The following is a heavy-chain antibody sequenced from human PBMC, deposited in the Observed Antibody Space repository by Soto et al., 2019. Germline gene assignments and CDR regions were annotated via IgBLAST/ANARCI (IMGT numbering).Heavy chain of an antibody. CDR3: VRHHIVATPRGWFDP. J-gene: IGHJ5*02. D-gene: IGHD5-12*01. V-gene: IGHV5-51*01. Sequence: GESLKISCKASGYSITSDWIGWVRRMPGKGLEWMGIIYPRDSDTRYSPSFEGQVTISADKTTNTAYLQWSRLKASDTAIYFCVRHHIVATPRGWFDPWGQGTLVTVSS. CDR1: GYSITSDW. CDR2: IYPRDSDT.